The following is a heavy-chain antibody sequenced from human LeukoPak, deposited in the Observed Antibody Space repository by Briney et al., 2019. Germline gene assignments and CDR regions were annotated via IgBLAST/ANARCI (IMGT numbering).Heavy chain of an antibody. J-gene: IGHJ6*03. CDR3: ARDFSCSSTSCHYYDYYYMDV. CDR2: INPNSGGT. D-gene: IGHD2-2*01. Sequence: ASVKVSCKASGYTFTSYGISWLRQAPGQGLEWMGRINPNSGGTNYAQKFQGRVTMTRDTSISTAYMELSRLRSDDTAVYYCARDFSCSSTSCHYYDYYYMDVWGKGTTVTVSS. CDR1: GYTFTSYG. V-gene: IGHV1-2*06.